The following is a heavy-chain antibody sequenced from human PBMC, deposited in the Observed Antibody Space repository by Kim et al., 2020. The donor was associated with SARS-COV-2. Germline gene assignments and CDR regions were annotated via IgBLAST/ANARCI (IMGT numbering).Heavy chain of an antibody. D-gene: IGHD2-8*01. J-gene: IGHJ3*02. CDR3: ASPRGVLSLRVAFDI. CDR1: GGSISSSSYY. Sequence: SETLSLTCTVSGGSISSSSYYWGWIRQPPGKGLEWIGSIYYSGSTYYNPSLKSRVTISVDTSKNQFSLKLSSVTAADTAVYYCASPRGVLSLRVAFDIWGQGTMVTVSS. CDR2: IYYSGST. V-gene: IGHV4-39*01.